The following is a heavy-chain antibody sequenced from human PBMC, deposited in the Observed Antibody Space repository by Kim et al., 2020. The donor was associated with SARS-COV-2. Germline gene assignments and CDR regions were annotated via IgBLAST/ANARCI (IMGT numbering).Heavy chain of an antibody. Sequence: SVKVSCKASGGTFSSYAISWVRQAPGQGLEWMGGIIPIFGTANYAQKFQGRVTITADESTSTAYMELSSLRSEDTAVYYCARGRERRDGYNLMEIFDYWGQGTLVTVSS. CDR3: ARGRERRDGYNLMEIFDY. CDR1: GGTFSSYA. D-gene: IGHD5-12*01. J-gene: IGHJ4*02. V-gene: IGHV1-69*13. CDR2: IIPIFGTA.